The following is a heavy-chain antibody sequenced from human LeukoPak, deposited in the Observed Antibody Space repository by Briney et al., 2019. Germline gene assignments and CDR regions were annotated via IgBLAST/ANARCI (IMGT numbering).Heavy chain of an antibody. D-gene: IGHD4-17*01. Sequence: GGSLRLSCAASGFTFSDYYMSWIRQAPGKGLEWVSAISGSGGSTYYADSVKGRFTISRDNAKNTLYLQMNSLRAEDTAVYYCAREGYGDFAFDYWGQGTLVTVSS. V-gene: IGHV3-11*04. CDR2: ISGSGGST. CDR1: GFTFSDYY. CDR3: AREGYGDFAFDY. J-gene: IGHJ4*02.